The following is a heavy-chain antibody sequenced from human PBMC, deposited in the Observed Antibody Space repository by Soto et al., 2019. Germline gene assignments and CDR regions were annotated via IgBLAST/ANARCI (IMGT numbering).Heavy chain of an antibody. D-gene: IGHD5-12*01. CDR3: AREGSGYNF. V-gene: IGHV1-69*13. J-gene: IGHJ4*02. CDR1: GGTFSSYA. Sequence: SVKVSCKASGGTFSSYAISWVRQAPGQGLEWMGGIIPIFGTANYAQRFRGRLTITADESTSTGYMELISLRSDDTAVYYCAREGSGYNFWGQGTQVTVSS. CDR2: IIPIFGTA.